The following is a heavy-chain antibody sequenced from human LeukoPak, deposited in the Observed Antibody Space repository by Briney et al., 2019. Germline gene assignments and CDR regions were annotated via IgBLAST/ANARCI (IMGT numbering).Heavy chain of an antibody. J-gene: IGHJ3*02. Sequence: PGGSLRLSCAASGFTFHGSAMHWVRQAPGKGLEWVSGMSWISGRIGYADSVKGRFTISRDNAKNSLYLQMNSLRSEDTASYYCTRALLYGVDAFDIWGQGTMVTVSS. V-gene: IGHV3-9*01. CDR3: TRALLYGVDAFDI. D-gene: IGHD4-17*01. CDR1: GFTFHGSA. CDR2: MSWISGRI.